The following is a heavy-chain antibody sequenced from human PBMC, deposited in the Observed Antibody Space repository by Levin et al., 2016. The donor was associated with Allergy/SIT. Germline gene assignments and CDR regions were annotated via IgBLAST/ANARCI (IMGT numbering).Heavy chain of an antibody. CDR1: GGSVSSTVYY. CDR2: VYYSGST. CDR3: ARQFDLGGHSGDFEY. V-gene: IGHV4-61*08. D-gene: IGHD4-23*01. Sequence: SETLSLTCTVSGGSVSSTVYYWSWIRQPPGEGLEWIGYVYYSGSTDYNPSLKSRVTISVDTSKNQFSLKLSSVTAADTAVYYCARQFDLGGHSGDFEYWGQGTLATVSS. J-gene: IGHJ4*01.